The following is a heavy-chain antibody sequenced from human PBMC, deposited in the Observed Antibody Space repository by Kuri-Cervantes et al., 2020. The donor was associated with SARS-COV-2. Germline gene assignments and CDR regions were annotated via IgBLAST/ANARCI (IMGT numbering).Heavy chain of an antibody. CDR2: INPDGSYT. Sequence: ETLSLTCVGSTFTFNSNPVHWVRQAPGKGLVWVSRINPDGSYTNNADSVKGRFTLSRDNAKNMLFLQMNSLRAEDTAVYYCVRDGDHWNFDYWGQGTLVTVSS. CDR3: VRDGDHWNFDY. J-gene: IGHJ4*02. V-gene: IGHV3-74*01. D-gene: IGHD1-1*01. CDR1: TFTFNSNP.